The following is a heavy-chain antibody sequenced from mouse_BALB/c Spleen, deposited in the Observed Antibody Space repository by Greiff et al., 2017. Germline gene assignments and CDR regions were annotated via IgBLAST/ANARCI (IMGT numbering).Heavy chain of an antibody. CDR1: GYTFTSYT. CDR2: INPSSGYT. CDR3: ARLLLEYLDY. D-gene: IGHD1-1*01. J-gene: IGHJ2*01. Sequence: VQLQQSAAELARPGASVKMSCKASGYTFTSYTMHWVKQRPGQGLEWIGYINPSSGYTEYNQKFKDKTTLTADKSSSTAYMQLSSLTSEDSAVYYCARLLLEYLDYWGQGTTLTVSS. V-gene: IGHV1-4*02.